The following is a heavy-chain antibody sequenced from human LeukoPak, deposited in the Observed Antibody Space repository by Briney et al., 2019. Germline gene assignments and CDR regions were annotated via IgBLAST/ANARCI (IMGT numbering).Heavy chain of an antibody. D-gene: IGHD3-10*01. V-gene: IGHV1-18*01. J-gene: IGHJ5*02. CDR3: ARTHEPHYYGSGEDGFDP. CDR1: GYTFTSYG. CDR2: ISAYNGNT. Sequence: GASVKVSCKASGYTFTSYGISWVRQAPGQGLEWMGWISAYNGNTNYAQKLQGRVTMTTDTSTSTAYMELRSLRSDDTAVYYCARTHEPHYYGSGEDGFDPWGQGTLVTVSS.